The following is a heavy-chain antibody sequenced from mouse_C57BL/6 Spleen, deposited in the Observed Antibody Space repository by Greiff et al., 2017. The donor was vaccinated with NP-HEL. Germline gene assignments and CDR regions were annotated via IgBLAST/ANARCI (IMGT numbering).Heavy chain of an antibody. V-gene: IGHV1-47*01. D-gene: IGHD1-1*01. CDR1: GYTFTTYP. CDR3: ARGGYGSSSDYYAMDY. CDR2: FHPYNDDT. J-gene: IGHJ4*01. Sequence: VQGVESGAELVKPGASVKMSCKASGYTFTTYPIEWMKQNHGKSLEWIGNFHPYNDDTKYNEKFKGKATLTVEKSSSTVYLELSRLTSDDSAVYYCARGGYGSSSDYYAMDYWGQGTSVTVSS.